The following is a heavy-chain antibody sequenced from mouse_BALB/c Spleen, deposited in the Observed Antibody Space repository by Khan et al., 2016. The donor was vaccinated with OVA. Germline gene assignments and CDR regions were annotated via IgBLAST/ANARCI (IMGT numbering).Heavy chain of an antibody. CDR3: VRDYYGSSYVAY. Sequence: EVVLVESGGGLVQPGGSRKLPCAAPGFTFSSFAMHWFRQAPEKGLEWVAYISSASSTIYYATTVTGLFTISTDNPKNTLSMQMTSLRSEDTAMYYCVRDYYGSSYVAYWGQGTLVTVSA. CDR1: GFTFSSFA. D-gene: IGHD1-1*01. J-gene: IGHJ3*01. CDR2: ISSASSTI. V-gene: IGHV5-17*02.